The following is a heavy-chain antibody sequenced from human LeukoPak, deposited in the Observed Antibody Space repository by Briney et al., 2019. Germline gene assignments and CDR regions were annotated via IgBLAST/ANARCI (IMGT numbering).Heavy chain of an antibody. CDR2: IRSKANSYAT. CDR3: TRPNYYDSSGYL. Sequence: PGGSLRLSCAASGFTFSGSAMHWVRQASGKGLEWVGRIRSKANSYATAYAASVKGRFTISRDDSKNTAYLQMNALKTEDTAIYYCTRPNYYDSSGYLWGQGTLVTVSS. CDR1: GFTFSGSA. V-gene: IGHV3-73*01. J-gene: IGHJ5*02. D-gene: IGHD3-22*01.